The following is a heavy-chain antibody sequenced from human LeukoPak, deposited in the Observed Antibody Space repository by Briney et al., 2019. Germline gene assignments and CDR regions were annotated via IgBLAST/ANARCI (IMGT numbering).Heavy chain of an antibody. D-gene: IGHD4-17*01. CDR3: ARHEAGTTNDY. J-gene: IGHJ4*02. V-gene: IGHV4-59*08. CDR1: GGSISSYW. Sequence: PSETLSLTCTVSGGSISSYWWSWIRQPPGKGLEWIGYISYSGSTNYNSSLKSRVTISVDTSKNQFSLRLSSVTAADTAVYYCARHEAGTTNDYWGQGTLATVSS. CDR2: ISYSGST.